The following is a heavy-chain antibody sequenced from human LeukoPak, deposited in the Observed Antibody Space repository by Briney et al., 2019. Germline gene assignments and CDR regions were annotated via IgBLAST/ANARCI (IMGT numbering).Heavy chain of an antibody. D-gene: IGHD2-15*01. Sequence: SQTLSLTCTVSGGSISSYSWSWIRHPPGKGLEWFGYIDYRRSTHYNRSVKSRVTISVHTSKNQLSLKLSSVTAADTAVYYCARDRAVGSGRYYFDYWGQGTLVTVSS. CDR1: GGSISSYS. V-gene: IGHV4-59*01. CDR3: ARDRAVGSGRYYFDY. J-gene: IGHJ4*02. CDR2: IDYRRST.